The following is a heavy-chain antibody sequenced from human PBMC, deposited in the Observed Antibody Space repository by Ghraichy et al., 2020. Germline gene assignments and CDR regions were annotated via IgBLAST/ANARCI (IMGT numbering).Heavy chain of an antibody. CDR2: INHSGST. V-gene: IGHV4-34*01. J-gene: IGHJ2*01. CDR1: GGSFSDYY. CDR3: ARGGPTRPRVHFDL. Sequence: SETPSLTCAVYGGSFSDYYWTWIRQPPGKGLEWIGEINHSGSTIYNPSLKSRVTILVDTSKNQFSLKLNSVTAADTAVYYCARGGPTRPRVHFDLWGRDTLVTVSS.